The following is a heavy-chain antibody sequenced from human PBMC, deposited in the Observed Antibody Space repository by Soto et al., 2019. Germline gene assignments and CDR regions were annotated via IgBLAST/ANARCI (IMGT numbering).Heavy chain of an antibody. CDR2: IYHGGYT. J-gene: IGHJ6*02. CDR1: GGSISSGGYS. D-gene: IGHD4-17*01. Sequence: QLQLQESGSGLVKPSQTLSLTCAVSGGSISSGGYSWSWIRQPPGKGLEWIGYIYHGGYTYYNPSPKRRVXXPXDXPNNQFSLKLSSVTAADTAVYYCASAHYGDYGYGMDVWGQGTTVTVSS. CDR3: ASAHYGDYGYGMDV. V-gene: IGHV4-30-2*01.